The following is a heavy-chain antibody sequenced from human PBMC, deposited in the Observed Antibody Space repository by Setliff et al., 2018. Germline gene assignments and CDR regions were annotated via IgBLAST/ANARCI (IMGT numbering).Heavy chain of an antibody. Sequence: GASVKVSCKASGYTLTTYTMNWVRQAPGQGLEWMGWINTNTGNPTYAQGFTGRFVFSLDTSVSTAYLQISSLKGEDTGVYYCARASRYGTIKYRGDYYMDVWGKGTTVTVSS. D-gene: IGHD5-12*01. V-gene: IGHV7-4-1*02. CDR3: ARASRYGTIKYRGDYYMDV. CDR1: GYTLTTYT. CDR2: INTNTGNP. J-gene: IGHJ6*03.